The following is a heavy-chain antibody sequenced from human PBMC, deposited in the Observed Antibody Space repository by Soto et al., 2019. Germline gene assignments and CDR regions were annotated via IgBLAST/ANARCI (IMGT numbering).Heavy chain of an antibody. D-gene: IGHD4-17*01. J-gene: IGHJ2*01. CDR3: AREIIPLTTDWYFDL. CDR1: GVSISGGVYY. CDR2: IFDSGST. V-gene: IGHV4-30-4*01. Sequence: SEPLSLTCTVSGVSISGGVYYWSWVRQPPGKGLEWIGYIFDSGSTYYNPSLKSRVTISVDTSKNQFSLRLSSVTAADTAVYYCAREIIPLTTDWYFDLWGRGTLVTVSS.